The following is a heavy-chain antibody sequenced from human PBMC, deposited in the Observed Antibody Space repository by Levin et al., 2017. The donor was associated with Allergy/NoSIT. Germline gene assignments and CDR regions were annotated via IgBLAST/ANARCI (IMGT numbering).Heavy chain of an antibody. V-gene: IGHV5-51*01. J-gene: IGHJ4*02. D-gene: IGHD6-19*01. CDR1: SSLFPLSF. CDR2: IYPGDSDT. CDR3: ARPYRGAGLYYFDY. Sequence: GELKISCTFSSSLFPLSFLFFFLPLPFPGLEWMGIIYPGDSDTRYSPSFQGQVTISADKSISTAYLQWSSLKASDTAMYYCARPYRGAGLYYFDYWGQGTLVTVSS.